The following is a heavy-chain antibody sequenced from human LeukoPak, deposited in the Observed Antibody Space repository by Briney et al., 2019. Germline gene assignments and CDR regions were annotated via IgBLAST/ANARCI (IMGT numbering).Heavy chain of an antibody. CDR1: GFTFSSYG. V-gene: IGHV3-33*01. J-gene: IGHJ4*02. D-gene: IGHD5-18*01. CDR3: ARDRGYSYGFSDY. Sequence: GGSLRLSCAASGFTFSSYGMHWVRQAPGKGLEWVAVIWYDGSNKYYADSVKGRFTISRDNSKNTLYLQMNSMRAKDTAVYYCARDRGYSYGFSDYWGQGTLVTVSS. CDR2: IWYDGSNK.